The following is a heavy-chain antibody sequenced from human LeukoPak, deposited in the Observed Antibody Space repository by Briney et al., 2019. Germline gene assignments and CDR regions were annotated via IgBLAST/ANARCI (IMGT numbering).Heavy chain of an antibody. Sequence: SEXXXLTCXXSXXXISXYYXXWIRQSPGKGLEWIGYIYYSGSTDYNPSLKSRVTISVDTSKNQFSLKLSSVTAADTAVYYCARVRVSSGHHPWYFDYWGQGTLVTVTS. J-gene: IGHJ4*02. CDR3: ARVRVSSGHHPWYFDY. CDR1: XXXISXYY. CDR2: IYYSGST. D-gene: IGHD3-22*01. V-gene: IGHV4-59*01.